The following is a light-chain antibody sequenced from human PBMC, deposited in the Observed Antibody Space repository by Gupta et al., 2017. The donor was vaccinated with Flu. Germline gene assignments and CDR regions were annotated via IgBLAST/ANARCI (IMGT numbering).Light chain of an antibody. Sequence: TSTDVGGYNYVSWYQQHPGKAPKLMIYEVTKRPSGVPDRFSGSKSDNTASLTVSGRQAEDEADYYGHSDAGSNNWVFGGGTKLTVL. CDR3: HSDAGSNNWV. CDR2: EVT. CDR1: STDVGGYNY. V-gene: IGLV2-8*01. J-gene: IGLJ3*02.